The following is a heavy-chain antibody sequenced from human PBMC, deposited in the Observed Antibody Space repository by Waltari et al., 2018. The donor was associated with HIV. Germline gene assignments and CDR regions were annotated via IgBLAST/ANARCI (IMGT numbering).Heavy chain of an antibody. V-gene: IGHV3-33*01. D-gene: IGHD1-1*01. CDR2: IWYDGRNK. J-gene: IGHJ6*02. CDR1: GCTFNNNA. Sequence: QVQLVESGGGVVQPGTSLRLSCAASGCTFNNNAMHWVRQAPGKGLEWVAVIWYDGRNKYYSDSVKGRFSITRDTSKNTLSLEMNSLRAEDTGIYYCARDRTATSRGNGMDVWGPGTTVIVSS. CDR3: ARDRTATSRGNGMDV.